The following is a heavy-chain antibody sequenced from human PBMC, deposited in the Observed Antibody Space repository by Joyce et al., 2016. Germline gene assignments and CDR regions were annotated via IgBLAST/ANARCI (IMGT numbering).Heavy chain of an antibody. CDR3: ASATWTATVSWDYYGLDV. J-gene: IGHJ6*02. D-gene: IGHD5-18*01. V-gene: IGHV4-31*02. CDR1: VESVISGGYY. CDR2: IYHTGSP. Sequence: QAQMQESGPALVKPSQTLYLTCTVSVESVISGGYYWSWVRQRPGKGLESIGNIYHTGSPNYNPSLQSRLTISTDTSTNQFSLRLTSVTAADTAVYYCASATWTATVSWDYYGLDVWGQGTTVTVS.